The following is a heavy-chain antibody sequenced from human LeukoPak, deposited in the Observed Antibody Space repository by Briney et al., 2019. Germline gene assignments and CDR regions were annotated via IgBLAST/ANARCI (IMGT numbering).Heavy chain of an antibody. J-gene: IGHJ4*02. CDR2: INPSGGTT. CDR3: ARGGPITAAGMEGY. D-gene: IGHD6-13*01. CDR1: GYTFSSYY. Sequence: ASVKVSCKASGYTFSSYYMHWVRQAPGQGLEWMGVINPSGGTTTYAQKFQGRVTMTRDTSTSTAYMELRSLRSDDTAVYYCARGGPITAAGMEGYWGQGTLVTVSS. V-gene: IGHV1-46*01.